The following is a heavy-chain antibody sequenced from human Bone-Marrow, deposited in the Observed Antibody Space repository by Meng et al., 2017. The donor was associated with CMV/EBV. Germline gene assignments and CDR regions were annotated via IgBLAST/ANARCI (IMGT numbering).Heavy chain of an antibody. CDR2: ISSSSSTI. J-gene: IGHJ6*02. V-gene: IGHV3-48*04. D-gene: IGHD3-3*01. Sequence: GGSLRLSCAASGFTFSSYSMNWVRQAPGKGLEWVSYISSSSSTIYYADSVKGRFTISRDNAKNSLYLQMNSLRAEDTAAYYCARDNNYDFWSAWDYYGMDVWGQGTTVTVSS. CDR1: GFTFSSYS. CDR3: ARDNNYDFWSAWDYYGMDV.